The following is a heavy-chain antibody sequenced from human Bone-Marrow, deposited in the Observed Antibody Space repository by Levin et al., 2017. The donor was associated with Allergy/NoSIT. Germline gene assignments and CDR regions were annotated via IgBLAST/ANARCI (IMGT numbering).Heavy chain of an antibody. CDR3: ARDRYGYKAGMDV. Sequence: GGSLRLSCAASGFTFTKYDMHWVRQAAGKGLEWVSSIGSAGDTDYADSVKGRFTISREIDKNSLNLQMNSLRAGDTAVYYCARDRYGYKAGMDVWGRGTTVTVSS. D-gene: IGHD5-18*01. V-gene: IGHV3-13*01. CDR1: GFTFTKYD. CDR2: IGSAGDT. J-gene: IGHJ6*02.